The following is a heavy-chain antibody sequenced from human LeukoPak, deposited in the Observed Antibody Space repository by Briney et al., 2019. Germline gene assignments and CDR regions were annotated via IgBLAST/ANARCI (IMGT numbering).Heavy chain of an antibody. J-gene: IGHJ4*02. CDR1: GFTFSDYN. CDR2: ISRSGSTK. D-gene: IGHD6-19*01. Sequence: GGSLRLSCAASGFTFSDYNMRWIRQAPGKGLEWVSSISRSGSTKYYADSVKGRFTISRDNAKNSLYLQMNSLRAEDTAVYYCARDIGSGWYFDYWGQGTLVTVSS. CDR3: ARDIGSGWYFDY. V-gene: IGHV3-11*04.